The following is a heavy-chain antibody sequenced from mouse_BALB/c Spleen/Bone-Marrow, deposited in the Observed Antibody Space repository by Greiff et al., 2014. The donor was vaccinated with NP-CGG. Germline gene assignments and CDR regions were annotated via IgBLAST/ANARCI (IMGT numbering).Heavy chain of an antibody. D-gene: IGHD1-1*01. CDR3: ARGDYGSSYEGAIDY. V-gene: IGHV1-87*01. CDR2: IYPGDGDT. J-gene: IGHJ4*01. CDR1: GYTFTSYW. Sequence: QVQLQQSGAELARPGASVKLSCKASGYTFTSYWMQWVKQRPGQGLEWIGAIYPGDGDTRYTQKFKGKATLTADKSSCTAYMQLSSLASEDSAVYHCARGDYGSSYEGAIDYWGQGTSVTVSS.